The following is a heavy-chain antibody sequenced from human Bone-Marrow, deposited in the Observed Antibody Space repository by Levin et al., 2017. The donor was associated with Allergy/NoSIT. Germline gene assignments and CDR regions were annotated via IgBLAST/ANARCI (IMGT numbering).Heavy chain of an antibody. Sequence: ASVKVSCSFSGFTITSYGIHWVQQSPGQGLEWMGWINPGNGSPSYAKKFQGRFTMTRDMSTTTAYTDLSSLTSEDMAVYYYARRVPGIAAAGTIMAFDIWGQGTMVTVSS. J-gene: IGHJ3*02. CDR2: INPGNGSP. V-gene: IGHV1-38-4*01. CDR3: ARRVPGIAAAGTIMAFDI. D-gene: IGHD6-13*01. CDR1: GFTITSYG.